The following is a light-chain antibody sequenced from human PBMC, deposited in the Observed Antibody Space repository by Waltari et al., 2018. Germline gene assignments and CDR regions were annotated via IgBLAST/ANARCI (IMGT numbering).Light chain of an antibody. CDR1: SSHVGDYNY. Sequence: QSALTQPASVSGSPGQSITISCTGTSSHVGDYNYVSWYQQHPGKAPKLIIYDVSNRPSGVSNRFSGSKSGNTASLTISGLQAEDEADYYCSSYIGSSTLELFGGGTSLTVL. CDR3: SSYIGSSTLEL. V-gene: IGLV2-14*03. CDR2: DVS. J-gene: IGLJ2*01.